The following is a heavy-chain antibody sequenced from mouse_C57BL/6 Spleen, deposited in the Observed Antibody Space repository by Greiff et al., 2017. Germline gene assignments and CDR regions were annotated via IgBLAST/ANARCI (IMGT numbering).Heavy chain of an antibody. J-gene: IGHJ3*01. CDR2: ISYDGSN. Sequence: DVKLQESGPGLVKPSQSLSLSCSVTGYSITSGYYWNWIRQVPGTQLEWMGYISYDGSNNYSPSLKNRISITRDTSKNQFFLKLNSVTTEDTATYYCARGGYDGYYEGFAYWGQGTLVTVSA. CDR1: GYSITSGYY. CDR3: ARGGYDGYYEGFAY. V-gene: IGHV3-6*01. D-gene: IGHD2-3*01.